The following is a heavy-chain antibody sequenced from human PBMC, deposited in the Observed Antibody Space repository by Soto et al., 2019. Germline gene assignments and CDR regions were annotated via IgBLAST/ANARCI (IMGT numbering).Heavy chain of an antibody. Sequence: SETLSLTCAVYGGSFSCYYWSWIRQPPGKGLEWIGEINHSGSTNYNPSLKSRVTISVDTSKNQFSLKLSSVTAADTAVYYCAREGAIVVVPAAGGWFDPWGQGTLVTVSS. CDR2: INHSGST. D-gene: IGHD2-2*01. V-gene: IGHV4-34*01. J-gene: IGHJ5*02. CDR1: GGSFSCYY. CDR3: AREGAIVVVPAAGGWFDP.